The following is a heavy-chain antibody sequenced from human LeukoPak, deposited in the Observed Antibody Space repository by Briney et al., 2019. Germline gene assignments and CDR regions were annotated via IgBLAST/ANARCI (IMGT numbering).Heavy chain of an antibody. J-gene: IGHJ4*02. V-gene: IGHV1-3*01. D-gene: IGHD1-1*01. Sequence: EASVNVSCKASGNTFTKYCIHWVRQAPGQGLEWMGWIDDGHGNTKYSEKFQGRVSITRDTSASTVYMELNSLRSEDTAVYYCARNEDYWGQGPLVTVSS. CDR1: GNTFTKYC. CDR3: ARNEDY. CDR2: IDDGHGNT.